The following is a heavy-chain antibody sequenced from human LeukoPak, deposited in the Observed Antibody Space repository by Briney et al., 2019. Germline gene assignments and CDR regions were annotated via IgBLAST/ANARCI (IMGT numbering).Heavy chain of an antibody. J-gene: IGHJ6*02. Sequence: SETLSLTCAVYGEFFSGYYWSWIRQPPGKGLEWIGEINQSGSTNYNSSLKGRVTISVDSSKNQFSLRLSSVTAADTAVYYCASATSVYYYYHGMDVWGQGTSVTVSS. CDR2: INQSGST. CDR1: GEFFSGYY. V-gene: IGHV4-34*01. CDR3: ASATSVYYYYHGMDV.